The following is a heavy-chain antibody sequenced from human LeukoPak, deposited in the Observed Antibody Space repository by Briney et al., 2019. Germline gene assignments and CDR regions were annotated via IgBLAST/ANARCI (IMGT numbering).Heavy chain of an antibody. J-gene: IGHJ4*02. CDR2: IIPIFGTA. Sequence: ASVKVSCKASVGTFSSYAISWVRQAPGQGLEWMGGIIPIFGTANYAQKFQGGVTITTDESTSTAYMELSSLRSEDTAVYYCARSELEAHYFDYWGQGTLVTVSS. D-gene: IGHD1-1*01. V-gene: IGHV1-69*05. CDR3: ARSELEAHYFDY. CDR1: VGTFSSYA.